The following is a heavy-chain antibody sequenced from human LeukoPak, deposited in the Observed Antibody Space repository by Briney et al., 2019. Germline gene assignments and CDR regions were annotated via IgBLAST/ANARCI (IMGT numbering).Heavy chain of an antibody. CDR1: GDSVSSSSAA. CDR2: TYYRSKWYN. J-gene: IGHJ4*02. D-gene: IGHD4-23*01. CDR3: AREDYGGNSGTYFDY. V-gene: IGHV6-1*01. Sequence: SQTLSLTCAISGDSVSSSSAAWNWIRQSPSGGLEWLGRTYYRSKWYNEYAASVRSRITINPDTSKNQFSLQLSSVTPEDTAIYYCAREDYGGNSGTYFDYWGQGTLVTVSS.